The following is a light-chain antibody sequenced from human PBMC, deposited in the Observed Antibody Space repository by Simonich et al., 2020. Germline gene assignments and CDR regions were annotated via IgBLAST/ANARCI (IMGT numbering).Light chain of an antibody. CDR1: ALPKQY. J-gene: IGLJ3*02. V-gene: IGLV3-25*03. CDR3: QSADSSGTYRV. Sequence: SYELTQPPSVSVSPGQTARITCPGDALPKQYAYWYQQKPGQAPVLVIYKDSERPSGIPERFSGSSSGTTFTLTISGVQADDEADYYCQSADSSGTYRVFGGGTKLTVL. CDR2: KDS.